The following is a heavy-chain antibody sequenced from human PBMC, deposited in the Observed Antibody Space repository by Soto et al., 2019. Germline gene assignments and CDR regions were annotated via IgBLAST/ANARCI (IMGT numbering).Heavy chain of an antibody. CDR2: ISPSGGGT. Sequence: GGSLRLSCAASGFTLSSYVMSWVRQAPGKGLEWVSAISPSGGGTFYTDSVKGRFTISRDTSKNTLYLQMNSLRVEDTAVYYCANRPPGDWGQGTLVTVSS. J-gene: IGHJ4*02. CDR1: GFTLSSYV. D-gene: IGHD3-10*01. CDR3: ANRPPGD. V-gene: IGHV3-23*01.